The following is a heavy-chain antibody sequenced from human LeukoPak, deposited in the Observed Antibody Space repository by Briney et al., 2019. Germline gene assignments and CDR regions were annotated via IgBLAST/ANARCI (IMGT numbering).Heavy chain of an antibody. J-gene: IGHJ6*02. V-gene: IGHV4-59*01. D-gene: IGHD2-2*01. CDR3: ARDWWLGSPSLQGYFYGLDV. CDR2: IYNSGSI. Sequence: KSSETLSLTCTVSGASFSGFYWTWIRQAPGKGLEWIGNIYNSGSIEYNPSLKSRATISVDTSKNQFSLRLSSVTAVDTAVYYCARDWWLGSPSLQGYFYGLDVWGQGTTVTVSS. CDR1: GASFSGFY.